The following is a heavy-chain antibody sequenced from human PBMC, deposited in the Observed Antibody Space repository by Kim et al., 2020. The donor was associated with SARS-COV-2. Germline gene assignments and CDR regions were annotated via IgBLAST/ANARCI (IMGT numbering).Heavy chain of an antibody. V-gene: IGHV1-69*13. Sequence: SVKVSCKASGGTFSSYAISWVRQAPGQGLEWMGGIIPIFGTANYAQKFQGRVTITADESTSTAYMELSSLRSEDTAVYYCAREEVVIAAAGHPYYYYGMDVWGQGTTVTVSS. CDR1: GGTFSSYA. J-gene: IGHJ6*02. CDR3: AREEVVIAAAGHPYYYYGMDV. D-gene: IGHD6-13*01. CDR2: IIPIFGTA.